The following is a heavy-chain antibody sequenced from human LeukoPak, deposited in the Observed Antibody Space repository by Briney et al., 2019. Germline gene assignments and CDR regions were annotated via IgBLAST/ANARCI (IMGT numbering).Heavy chain of an antibody. CDR3: AREVDDYHSRDYSMDAFDI. CDR2: ISGYNGNT. CDR1: GYTFTNYG. J-gene: IGHJ3*02. Sequence: GASVKVSCKASGYTFTNYGISWVRQAPGQGLEWMGWISGYNGNTNYAQKLQGRVTMTTDTSTSTAYMELRSLRSDDTAVYYCAREVDDYHSRDYSMDAFDIWGQGTMVTVSS. D-gene: IGHD3-22*01. V-gene: IGHV1-18*01.